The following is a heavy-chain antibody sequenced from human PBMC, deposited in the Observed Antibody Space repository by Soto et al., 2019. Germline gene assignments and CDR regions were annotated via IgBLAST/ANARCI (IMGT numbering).Heavy chain of an antibody. Sequence: SETLSLTCSVSDGSVTGYSWSWVRQPPGKGLEWIGQLYASGTTTTNPSLRSRITMSLDTSQNHFSLRLNSVTAADTAVYFCARKAHDNIDTSNNCYDPWGQGTLVTVSS. CDR3: ARKAHDNIDTSNNCYDP. CDR2: LYASGTT. V-gene: IGHV4-4*08. D-gene: IGHD2-15*01. J-gene: IGHJ5*02. CDR1: DGSVTGYS.